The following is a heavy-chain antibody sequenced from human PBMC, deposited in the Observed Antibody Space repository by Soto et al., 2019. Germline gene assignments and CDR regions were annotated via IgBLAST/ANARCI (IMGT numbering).Heavy chain of an antibody. CDR2: INPSGGST. CDR1: GYTSTSYY. J-gene: IGHJ6*02. CDR3: ARDRSPYTVAGTPPYYYGMDV. D-gene: IGHD6-19*01. V-gene: IGHV1-46*03. Sequence: ASVKVSCKASGYTSTSYYMHWVRQAPGQGLEWMGIINPSGGSTSYAQKFQGRVTMTRDTSTSTVYMELSSLRSEDTAVYYCARDRSPYTVAGTPPYYYGMDVWGQGTTVTV.